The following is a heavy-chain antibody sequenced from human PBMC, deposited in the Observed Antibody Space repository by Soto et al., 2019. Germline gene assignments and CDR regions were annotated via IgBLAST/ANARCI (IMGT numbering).Heavy chain of an antibody. CDR2: IYHSGST. CDR3: AREHSSSAFDY. D-gene: IGHD6-6*01. Sequence: SETLSLTCAVSGGSISSSNWWSWVRQPPGKGLEWIGEIYHSGSTNYNPSLKSRVTILVDKSKNQFSLKLSSVTAADTAVYYCAREHSSSAFDYWGQGTLVTVSS. CDR1: GGSISSSNW. V-gene: IGHV4-4*02. J-gene: IGHJ4*02.